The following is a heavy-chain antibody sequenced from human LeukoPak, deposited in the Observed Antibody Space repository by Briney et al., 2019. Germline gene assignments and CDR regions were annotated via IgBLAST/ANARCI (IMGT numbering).Heavy chain of an antibody. D-gene: IGHD3-10*01. CDR1: GYTFTDYY. J-gene: IGHJ4*02. Sequence: GASVNVSCKASGYTFTDYYMHWVQQDPGPGLEGMGRINPNSGGTNYPQKPQGRVTRTSDTSIGTAYMERSRLRSDDTAVYYCARGGPGGSGSYYNIDYWGQGTLVTVSS. CDR2: INPNSGGT. V-gene: IGHV1-2*06. CDR3: ARGGPGGSGSYYNIDY.